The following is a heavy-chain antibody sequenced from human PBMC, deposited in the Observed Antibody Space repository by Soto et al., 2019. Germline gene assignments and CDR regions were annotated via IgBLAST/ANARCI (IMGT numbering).Heavy chain of an antibody. CDR3: ASWFKEANIGNYYYGMDV. Sequence: QVQLVQSGAEVKKPGSSVKVSCKASGGAFSDYAFSWVRQAPGQGLEWLGGIMPIFRAPDYAQKFQGRVTITADESTRTAYMEMRSLTSEDTATYYWASWFKEANIGNYYYGMDVWGQGTTVTVS. V-gene: IGHV1-69*12. D-gene: IGHD2-8*01. CDR2: IMPIFRAP. CDR1: GGAFSDYA. J-gene: IGHJ6*02.